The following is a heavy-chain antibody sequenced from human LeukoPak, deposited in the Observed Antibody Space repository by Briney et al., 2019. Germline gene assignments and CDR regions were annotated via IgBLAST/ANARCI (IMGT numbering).Heavy chain of an antibody. J-gene: IGHJ6*02. CDR1: GFTFSSYG. Sequence: PGGSLRLSCAASGFTFSSYGMHWGRQAPGKGLEWVAVIWYDGSNKYYADSVKGRFTISRDNSKNTLYLQMNSLRAEDTAVYYCASEPYSSSSGLWYYYYGMDVWGQGTTVTVSS. CDR3: ASEPYSSSSGLWYYYYGMDV. D-gene: IGHD6-6*01. V-gene: IGHV3-33*01. CDR2: IWYDGSNK.